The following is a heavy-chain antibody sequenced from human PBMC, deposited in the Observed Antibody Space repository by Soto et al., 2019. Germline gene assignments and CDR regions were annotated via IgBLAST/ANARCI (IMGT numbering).Heavy chain of an antibody. CDR1: GGSISIYY. V-gene: IGHV4-59*01. CDR3: ARRWSGTDY. Sequence: SWETLSLTCTVSGGSISIYYWNWIRQPPGKGLEWIGYVHYSGTTSYNPSVESRVTISLDTSKNQFSLRLTSATAADTAVYYCARRWSGTDYWGQGTLVTVSS. CDR2: VHYSGTT. D-gene: IGHD3-10*01. J-gene: IGHJ4*02.